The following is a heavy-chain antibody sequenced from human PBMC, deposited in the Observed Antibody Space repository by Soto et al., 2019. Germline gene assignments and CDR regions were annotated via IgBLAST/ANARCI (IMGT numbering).Heavy chain of an antibody. CDR2: SSSSGSTI. CDR1: GFTFSSYE. Sequence: VQLVESGGGLVQPGGSLRLSCAASGFTFSSYEMNWVRQAPGKGLEWVSYSSSSGSTIYYADSVKGRFTISRDNAKNSLYLQMNSLRAEDTAVYYCARVVSLLFGDQTHFDYWGQGTLVTVSS. D-gene: IGHD3-10*01. J-gene: IGHJ4*02. CDR3: ARVVSLLFGDQTHFDY. V-gene: IGHV3-48*03.